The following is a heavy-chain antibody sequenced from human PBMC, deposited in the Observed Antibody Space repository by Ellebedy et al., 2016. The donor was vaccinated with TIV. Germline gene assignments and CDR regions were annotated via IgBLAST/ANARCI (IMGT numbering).Heavy chain of an antibody. CDR1: GFTFSDYY. CDR2: IAKGGYPI. V-gene: IGHV3-11*01. CDR3: ARVTYHVDDSEFNYRYYYYYMDV. D-gene: IGHD3-22*01. Sequence: PGGSLRLSCAASGFTFSDYYMTWIRQAPGKGLEWISYIAKGGYPIYYADSVKGRFTISRDNAKRSLSLQMDSLTAGDTAVYYCARVTYHVDDSEFNYRYYYYYMDVWGNGTTVTVSS. J-gene: IGHJ6*03.